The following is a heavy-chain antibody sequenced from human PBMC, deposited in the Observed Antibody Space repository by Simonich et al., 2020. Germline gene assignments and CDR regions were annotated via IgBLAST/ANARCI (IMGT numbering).Heavy chain of an antibody. Sequence: QLQLQESGPGLVKPSETLSLTCTVSGGSISSSSYYWGWIRQPPGKGLEWNGSISYSGRTYYNRPLKSRGTISVDTSKNQFSLKLSSVTAADTAVYYCARHAGFAFDIWGQGTMVTVSS. CDR1: GGSISSSSYY. J-gene: IGHJ3*02. D-gene: IGHD6-13*01. CDR3: ARHAGFAFDI. V-gene: IGHV4-39*01. CDR2: ISYSGRT.